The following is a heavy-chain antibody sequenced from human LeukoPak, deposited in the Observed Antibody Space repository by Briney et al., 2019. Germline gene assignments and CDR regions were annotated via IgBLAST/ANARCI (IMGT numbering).Heavy chain of an antibody. CDR2: INPSGGST. CDR1: GYTFTSYY. CDR3: AREGLVDYGDYGGSDY. D-gene: IGHD4-17*01. J-gene: IGHJ4*02. V-gene: IGHV1-46*01. Sequence: ASVKVSCKASGYTFTSYYMHWVRQAPGQGLEWMGIINPSGGSTSYAQKFQGRVTMTRDTSTSTVYMELSSLRSEDTAVYYCAREGLVDYGDYGGSDYWGQGTLVTVSS.